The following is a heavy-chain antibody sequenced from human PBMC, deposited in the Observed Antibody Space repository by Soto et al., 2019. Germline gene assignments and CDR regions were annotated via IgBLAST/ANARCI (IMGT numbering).Heavy chain of an antibody. CDR1: GGTFSSYA. V-gene: IGHV1-69*13. CDR2: IIPIFGTA. D-gene: IGHD3-3*01. CDR3: ARLDYDFWSGGLYYYGMDV. J-gene: IGHJ6*02. Sequence: SVKVSCKDSGGTFSSYAISWVRQAPGQGLEWMGGIIPIFGTANYAQKFQGRVTITADESTSTAYMELSSLRSEDTAVYYCARLDYDFWSGGLYYYGMDVWGQGTTVTVSS.